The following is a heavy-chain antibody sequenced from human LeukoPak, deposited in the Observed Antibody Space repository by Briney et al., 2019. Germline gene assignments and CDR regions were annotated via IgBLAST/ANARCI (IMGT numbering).Heavy chain of an antibody. CDR3: ARGDDYGEDFDY. CDR1: GFTFSSYA. D-gene: IGHD4-17*01. V-gene: IGHV3-64*01. Sequence: GGSLRLSCAASGFTFSSYAMHWVRQAPGKGLEYVSAISSNGGSTYYANSVKGRFTISRDNSKNTLYLQMGSLRAEDMAVYYCARGDDYGEDFDYWGQGTLVTVSS. CDR2: ISSNGGST. J-gene: IGHJ4*02.